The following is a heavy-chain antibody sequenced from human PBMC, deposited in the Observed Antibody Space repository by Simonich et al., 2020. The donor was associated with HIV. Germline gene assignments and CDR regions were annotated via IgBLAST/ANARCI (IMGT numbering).Heavy chain of an antibody. V-gene: IGHV4-34*01. CDR2: INHSGST. CDR1: GGSFSGNY. D-gene: IGHD2-2*01. J-gene: IGHJ4*02. CDR3: ARGFYQRLYYFDY. Sequence: QVQLQQWGAGLLKPSETLSLTCAVYGGSFSGNYWGWIRQPPGKGLEWIGEINHSGSTNYNPSLKSRVTISVDTSKNQFSLKLSSVTAADTAVYYCARGFYQRLYYFDYWGQGTLVTVSS.